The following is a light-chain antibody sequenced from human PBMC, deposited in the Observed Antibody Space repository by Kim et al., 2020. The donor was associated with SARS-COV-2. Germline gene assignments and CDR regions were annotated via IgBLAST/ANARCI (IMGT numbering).Light chain of an antibody. V-gene: IGKV3-11*01. Sequence: LSPVERALRSCSTSQSVGDYLAWYQQKPGQSPRLLIYYASNRATGIPARFGGSGSGTDFTLTISSLEPEDFAVYYCQQRSNWPLTFGGGTKVDIK. CDR1: QSVGDY. CDR3: QQRSNWPLT. CDR2: YAS. J-gene: IGKJ4*01.